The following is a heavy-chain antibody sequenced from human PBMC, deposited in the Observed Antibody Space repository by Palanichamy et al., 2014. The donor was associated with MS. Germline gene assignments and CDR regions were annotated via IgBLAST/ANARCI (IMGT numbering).Heavy chain of an antibody. CDR1: GYTFTSYG. CDR3: ARDRSSRQWLVRLAAFDI. J-gene: IGHJ3*02. Sequence: LVQSGAEVKKPGASVKVSCKASGYTFTSYGISWVRQAPGQGLEWMGWISAYNGNTNYAQKLQGRVTMTTDTSTSTAYMELRSLRSDDTAVYYCARDRSSRQWLVRLAAFDIWGQGTMVTVSS. V-gene: IGHV1-18*01. CDR2: ISAYNGNT. D-gene: IGHD6-19*01.